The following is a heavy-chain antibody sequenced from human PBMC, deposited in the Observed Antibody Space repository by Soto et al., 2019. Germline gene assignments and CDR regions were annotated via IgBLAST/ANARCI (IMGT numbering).Heavy chain of an antibody. CDR3: PKELALMAVN. CDR1: GFSFNTYV. V-gene: IGHV3-30*18. Sequence: WRSLRLSCTDSGFSFNTYVMNWDRQAPGKGLDWVARILYDGSKEYYADSVKCRFTISRDNSKKTLYLQMYRLSVEDTAVYCFPKELALMAVNWGQGALLTVSS. CDR2: ILYDGSKE. J-gene: IGHJ4*02.